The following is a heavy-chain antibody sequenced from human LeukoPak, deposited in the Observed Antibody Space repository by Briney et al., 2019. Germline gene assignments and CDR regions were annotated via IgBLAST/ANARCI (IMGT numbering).Heavy chain of an antibody. CDR2: IIPIFGTA. J-gene: IGHJ4*02. CDR1: GGTFSSYA. V-gene: IGHV1-69*13. Sequence: ASVKVSCKASGGTFSSYAISWVRQAPGQGLEWLGGIIPIFGTANYAQKFQGRVTITADATTSTAYMELSSLRSEDTAVYYCARDRPTYSGSYGFDYWGQGTLVTVSS. D-gene: IGHD1-26*01. CDR3: ARDRPTYSGSYGFDY.